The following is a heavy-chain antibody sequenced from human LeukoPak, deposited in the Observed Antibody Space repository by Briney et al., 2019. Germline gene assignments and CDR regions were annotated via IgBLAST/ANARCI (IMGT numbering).Heavy chain of an antibody. D-gene: IGHD3-10*01. CDR2: IYYSGST. CDR1: GGSISSCY. CDR3: ARGTGSNRFDY. J-gene: IGHJ4*02. V-gene: IGHV4-59*01. Sequence: PSETLSLTCTVSGGSISSCYWSWIRQPPEKGLEWIGYIYYSGSTNYSPSLKSRVTISVDTSKNQFSLKLSSVTAADTAIYYCARGTGSNRFDYWGQGTLVTVSS.